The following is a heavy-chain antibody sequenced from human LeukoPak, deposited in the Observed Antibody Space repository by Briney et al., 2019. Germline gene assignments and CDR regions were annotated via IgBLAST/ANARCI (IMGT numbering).Heavy chain of an antibody. CDR1: GGSISSCY. V-gene: IGHV4-59*01. CDR3: ARDDPLGSNWFDP. Sequence: SETLSLTCTVSGGSISSCYWSWIRQPPAKGLEWIGYIYYSGSTNYNPSLKSRVTISVDTSKNQFSLKLSSVTAADTAVYYCARDDPLGSNWFDPWGQGTLVTVSS. CDR2: IYYSGST. J-gene: IGHJ5*02.